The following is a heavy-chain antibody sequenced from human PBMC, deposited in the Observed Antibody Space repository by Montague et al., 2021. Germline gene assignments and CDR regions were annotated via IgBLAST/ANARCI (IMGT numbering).Heavy chain of an antibody. V-gene: IGHV4-59*01. Sequence: SETLSLTCSVSGASISDNYWCWIWQPQGKGLERIGYIYYSRRTNYNPSLKSRVTISVDTSKIQFSLKLSPVTAADTAFYYCAVTNPYYYYGMDVWGQGTMVTVSS. CDR1: GASISDNY. CDR2: IYYSRRT. D-gene: IGHD1-14*01. J-gene: IGHJ6*02. CDR3: AVTNPYYYYGMDV.